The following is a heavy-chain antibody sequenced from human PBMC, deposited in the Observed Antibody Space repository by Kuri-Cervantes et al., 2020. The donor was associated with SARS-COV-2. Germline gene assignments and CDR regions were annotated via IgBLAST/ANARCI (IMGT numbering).Heavy chain of an antibody. J-gene: IGHJ6*02. CDR2: ISAYNGNT. CDR1: GYTFTSYG. D-gene: IGHD6-13*01. Sequence: ASVKVSCKASGYTFTSYGISWVRQAPGQGLEWMGWISAYNGNTNYAQKLQGRVTMTTDTSTSTAYMELRSLRSDGTAVYYCARDSSSSSWTLYYYYGMDVWGQGTTVTVSS. V-gene: IGHV1-18*01. CDR3: ARDSSSSSWTLYYYYGMDV.